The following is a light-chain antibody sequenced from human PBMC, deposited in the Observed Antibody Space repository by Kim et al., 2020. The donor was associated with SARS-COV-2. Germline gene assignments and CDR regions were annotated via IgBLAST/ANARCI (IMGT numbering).Light chain of an antibody. CDR1: SSDVGTYNY. J-gene: IGLJ1*01. V-gene: IGLV2-14*03. CDR2: DVS. CDR3: ASHTSSGTYV. Sequence: GQSLTVSCTGTSSDVGTYNYVSWYQQHPGKAPKFMIYDVSKRPSGVSNRFSGSKSGNTASLTISGLQAEDEGDYYCASHTSSGTYVFGSGTKVTVL.